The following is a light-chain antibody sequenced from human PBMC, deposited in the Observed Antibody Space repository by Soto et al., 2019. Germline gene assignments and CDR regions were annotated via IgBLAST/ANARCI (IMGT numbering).Light chain of an antibody. CDR1: SSDVGGYNY. CDR2: EVT. Sequence: QSALTQPPSASGSPGQSVTISCTGTSSDVGGYNYVSWYQQYPGRAPKLMIYEVTKRPSGVPDRFSGSKSGNTASLTVSGLRAEDEADYYCCSYAASNNFYFVFGGGTQLTVL. V-gene: IGLV2-8*01. CDR3: CSYAASNNFYFV. J-gene: IGLJ3*02.